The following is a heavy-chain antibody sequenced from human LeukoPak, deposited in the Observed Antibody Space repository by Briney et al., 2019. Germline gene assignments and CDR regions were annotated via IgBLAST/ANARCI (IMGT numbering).Heavy chain of an antibody. J-gene: IGHJ4*02. Sequence: GRSLRLSCAASGFAFNSYAIHWVRQAPGKGLEWVAVISYDGSNKYYADPVKGRFTISRDNSKNTLYLQLNSLRPEDTAVYYCARDQLAYSGYDTLFDYWGQGTLVTVSS. CDR3: ARDQLAYSGYDTLFDY. D-gene: IGHD5-12*01. CDR1: GFAFNSYA. V-gene: IGHV3-30*04. CDR2: ISYDGSNK.